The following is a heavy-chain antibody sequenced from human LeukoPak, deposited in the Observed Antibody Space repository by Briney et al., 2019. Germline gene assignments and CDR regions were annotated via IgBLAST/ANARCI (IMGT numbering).Heavy chain of an antibody. CDR3: ASRKLGNDY. Sequence: SETLSLTCTVSGGSISRSSYYWGWIRQPPGKGLEWIGSIYYSGSTYYNPSLKSRVTISVDTSKNQFSLKLSSVTAADTAVYYCASRKLGNDYWGQGTLVTVSS. D-gene: IGHD7-27*01. CDR1: GGSISRSSYY. CDR2: IYYSGST. V-gene: IGHV4-39*07. J-gene: IGHJ4*02.